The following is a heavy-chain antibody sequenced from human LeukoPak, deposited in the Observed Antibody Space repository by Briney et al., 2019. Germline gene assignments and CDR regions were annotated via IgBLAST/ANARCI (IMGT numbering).Heavy chain of an antibody. J-gene: IGHJ4*02. CDR3: ARHRDTGTFRNFDS. D-gene: IGHD1-26*01. Sequence: HGESLKISCKASGYTFTNYWIGWVRQMPGKGLEWMGIINPGDSDTKYSPSFQGQVTISADKSINTAYLQWSSLKASDTAMYYCARHRDTGTFRNFDSWGQGTLVTVSS. CDR1: GYTFTNYW. V-gene: IGHV5-51*01. CDR2: INPGDSDT.